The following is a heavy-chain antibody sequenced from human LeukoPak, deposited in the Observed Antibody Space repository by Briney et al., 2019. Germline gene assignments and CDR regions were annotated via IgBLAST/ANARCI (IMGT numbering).Heavy chain of an antibody. CDR1: GFTFSSYA. V-gene: IGHV3-23*01. CDR2: ISGSGGST. J-gene: IGHJ4*02. Sequence: GGSLRLSCAASGFTFSSYAMSWVRQAPGKGLEWVSAISGSGGSTYYADSVRGRFTISRDISKNTLYLQMNSLRAEDTAVYYCAKALQLWSPWDYWGQGTLVTVSS. D-gene: IGHD5-18*01. CDR3: AKALQLWSPWDY.